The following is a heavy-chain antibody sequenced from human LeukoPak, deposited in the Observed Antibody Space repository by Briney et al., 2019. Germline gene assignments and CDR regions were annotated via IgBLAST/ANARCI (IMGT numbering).Heavy chain of an antibody. CDR1: GFTFDDYA. D-gene: IGHD2-15*01. J-gene: IGHJ4*02. CDR2: ISGDGGST. Sequence: GGSLRLSCAASGFTFDDYAMHWVRQAPGKGLEWVSLISGDGGSTYYADFVKGRFTISRDNSKNSLYLQMNSQRTEDTALYYCAKDILCSGGSCYSFDYWGQGTLVTVSS. V-gene: IGHV3-43*02. CDR3: AKDILCSGGSCYSFDY.